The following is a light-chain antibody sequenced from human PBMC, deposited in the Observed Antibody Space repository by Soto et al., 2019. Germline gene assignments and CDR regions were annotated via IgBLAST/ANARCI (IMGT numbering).Light chain of an antibody. J-gene: IGLJ1*01. CDR3: SSYTNSNTRV. CDR2: EVS. V-gene: IGLV2-14*01. CDR1: SSDVGDNNY. Sequence: QSVLTQTASVSGSPGQSVTISCTGTSSDVGDNNYVSWFQQHPGKAPKLMIFEVSNRPSGVSNRFSGSKSGNTASLTISGLQAEDEADYYCSSYTNSNTRVFGTGTKVTVL.